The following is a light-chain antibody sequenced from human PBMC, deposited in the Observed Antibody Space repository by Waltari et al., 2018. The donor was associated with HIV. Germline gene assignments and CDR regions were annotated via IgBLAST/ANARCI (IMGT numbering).Light chain of an antibody. CDR2: ADD. CDR3: QSYDSSLSGSFV. J-gene: IGLJ1*01. V-gene: IGLV1-40*01. Sequence: QSVLTQPPSVSGAPGQRVTISCTGSSSNIGAGYDVHWFQQLPGTAPTLLIYADDNRPSGVPDRFSGSKSGTSASLAITGLQAEDEADYYCQSYDSSLSGSFVFGTGTKVTVL. CDR1: SSNIGAGYD.